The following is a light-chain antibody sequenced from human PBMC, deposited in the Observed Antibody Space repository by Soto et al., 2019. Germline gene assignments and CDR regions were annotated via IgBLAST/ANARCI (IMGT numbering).Light chain of an antibody. J-gene: IGKJ2*01. CDR1: ESVNNY. CDR2: DAS. CDR3: QQRSNWPPHT. Sequence: EVVLTQSPATLSLSPGERATLSCRASESVNNYFACYQQKPGQAPSLLIYDASNRATGIPARFSGSGSGTHVTLTISSIEQADFAVYFCQQRSNWPPHTFGQGTKLQIK. V-gene: IGKV3-11*01.